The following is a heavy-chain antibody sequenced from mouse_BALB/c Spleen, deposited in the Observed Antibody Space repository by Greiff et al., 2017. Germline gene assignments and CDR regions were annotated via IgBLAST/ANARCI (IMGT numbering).Heavy chain of an antibody. V-gene: IGHV10-1*02. J-gene: IGHJ4*01. CDR3: VRHRATGYAMDY. CDR1: GFTFNTYA. D-gene: IGHD3-1*01. CDR2: IRSKSNNYAT. Sequence: EVHLVESGGGLVQPKGSLKLSCAASGFTFNTYAMNWVRHAPGKGLEWVARIRSKSNNYATYYADSVKDRFTISRDDSQSMLYLQMNNLKTEDTAMYYCVRHRATGYAMDYWGQGTAVTVSS.